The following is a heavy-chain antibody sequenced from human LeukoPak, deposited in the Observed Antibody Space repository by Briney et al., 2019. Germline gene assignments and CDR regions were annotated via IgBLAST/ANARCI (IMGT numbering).Heavy chain of an antibody. V-gene: IGHV4-30-2*01. CDR2: IYHSGTT. CDR1: GGSISSGGYS. D-gene: IGHD4-23*01. CDR3: ARQETVVTLDLTGYYYYGMDV. Sequence: MPSETLSLTCAVSGGSISSGGYSWNWIRQPPGKGLEWIGYIYHSGTTYYNPSLNSRVTISVDRSNNQFSLKLSSVTAADTAAYYCARQETVVTLDLTGYYYYGMDVWGQGTTVTVSS. J-gene: IGHJ6*02.